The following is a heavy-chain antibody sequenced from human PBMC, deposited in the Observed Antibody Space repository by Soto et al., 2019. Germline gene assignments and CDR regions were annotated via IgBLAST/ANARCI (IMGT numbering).Heavy chain of an antibody. CDR3: VSWVSAHFDY. CDR2: ISSNGANT. CDR1: GFTFDSPYSHG. Sequence: EVLLLESGGGLVQPGGSLGLSCAASGFTFDSPYSHGMSWVRQSPGKGPEWVSTISSNGANTHYAESVKGRVTISKDASRNTVHLHMNSLRADDTAKYFCVSWVSAHFDYWGHGTPVTVSS. V-gene: IGHV3-23*01. D-gene: IGHD2-8*01. J-gene: IGHJ4*01.